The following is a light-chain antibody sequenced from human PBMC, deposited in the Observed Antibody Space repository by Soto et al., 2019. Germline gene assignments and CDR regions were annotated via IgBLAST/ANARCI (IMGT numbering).Light chain of an antibody. Sequence: EIVLTQSPGTLSLSRGERATLSYRASQSVTNNYLAWFQQKPGQAPRLLMYGASSRATGIPDRFSGSGSGTDFTLTITRLEPEDFAVYYCQQYASSRTFGQGTKVDIK. CDR1: QSVTNNY. V-gene: IGKV3-20*01. J-gene: IGKJ1*01. CDR2: GAS. CDR3: QQYASSRT.